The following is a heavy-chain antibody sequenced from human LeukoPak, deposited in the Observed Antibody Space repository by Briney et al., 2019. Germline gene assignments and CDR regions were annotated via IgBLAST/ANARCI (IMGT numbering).Heavy chain of an antibody. J-gene: IGHJ4*02. D-gene: IGHD1-26*01. CDR2: IRRDGTYI. V-gene: IGHV3-30*02. Sequence: GGSLRLSCAASPFGFSNYGMYWVRQTPDKGLELVAYIRRDGTYINYLDSVKGRFSTLRDNSKTTVWLQMNSLRVEDTALYYCASGGPTRGSLAYWGQGTLVTVSS. CDR1: PFGFSNYG. CDR3: ASGGPTRGSLAY.